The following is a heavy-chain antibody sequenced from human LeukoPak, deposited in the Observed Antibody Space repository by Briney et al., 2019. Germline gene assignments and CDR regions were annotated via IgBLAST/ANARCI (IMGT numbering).Heavy chain of an antibody. CDR3: ARGPDYLSYGPTFYGDFAFDI. J-gene: IGHJ3*02. V-gene: IGHV1-69*05. CDR2: IIPIFGTA. Sequence: SVKVSCKASGGTFSSYAISWVRQAPGQGLEWMGRIIPIFGTANYAQKFQGRVTITTDESTSTAYMELSSLRSEDTAVYYCARGPDYLSYGPTFYGDFAFDIWGQGTMVTVSS. CDR1: GGTFSSYA. D-gene: IGHD4-17*01.